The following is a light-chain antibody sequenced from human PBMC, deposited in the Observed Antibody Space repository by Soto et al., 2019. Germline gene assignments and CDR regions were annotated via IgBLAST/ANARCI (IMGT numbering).Light chain of an antibody. CDR2: ATS. V-gene: IGKV1-9*01. CDR1: QGISSY. J-gene: IGKJ5*01. Sequence: DLQLTQSPSTLPASVGARVTVTCRASQGISSYLAWYQQKQGKAPKLLIHATSTLQSGVPSRFSGSGSGTELTITISSLQPEDFETYYGQQLSNYPITFGQGTRLEIK. CDR3: QQLSNYPIT.